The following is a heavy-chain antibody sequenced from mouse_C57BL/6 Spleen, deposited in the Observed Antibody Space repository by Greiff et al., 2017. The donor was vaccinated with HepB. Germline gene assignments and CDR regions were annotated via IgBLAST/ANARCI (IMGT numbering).Heavy chain of an antibody. J-gene: IGHJ3*01. CDR1: GFTFSSYA. CDR2: ISDGGSYT. Sequence: EVQRVESGGGLVKPGGSLKLSCAASGFTFSSYAMSWVRQTPEKRLEWVATISDGGSYTYYPDNVKGRFTISRDNAKNNLYLQMSHLKSEDTAMYYCARGGPAWFAYWGQGTLVTVSA. CDR3: ARGGPAWFAY. V-gene: IGHV5-4*01.